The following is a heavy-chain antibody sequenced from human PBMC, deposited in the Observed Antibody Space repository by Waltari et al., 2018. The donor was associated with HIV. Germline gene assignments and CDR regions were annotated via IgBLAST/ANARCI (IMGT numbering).Heavy chain of an antibody. Sequence: EVQLVESGGGLVQPGGSLRLSCAASGFTFSSYSMNWVRQAPGKGLEWVSYISNSSSTIYYADSVKSRFTISRDNARNSLYLQMNSLRAEDTAVYYCARARTAARPFLSWGQGTLVTVSS. V-gene: IGHV3-48*01. J-gene: IGHJ4*02. CDR3: ARARTAARPFLS. D-gene: IGHD6-6*01. CDR1: GFTFSSYS. CDR2: ISNSSSTI.